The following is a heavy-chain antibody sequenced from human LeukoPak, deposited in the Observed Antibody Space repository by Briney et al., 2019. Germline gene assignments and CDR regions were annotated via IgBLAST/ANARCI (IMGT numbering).Heavy chain of an antibody. D-gene: IGHD1-26*01. V-gene: IGHV3-72*01. CDR2: TRNKANSYTT. CDR1: GFTFSDHY. CDR3: ARVSGSYPEAFDI. J-gene: IGHJ3*02. Sequence: GGSLRLSCAASGFTFSDHYMDWVRQAPGKGLEWVGRTRNKANSYTTECAASVKGRFTISRDDSKNSLYLQMNSLKTEDTAVYYCARVSGSYPEAFDIWGQGTMVTVSS.